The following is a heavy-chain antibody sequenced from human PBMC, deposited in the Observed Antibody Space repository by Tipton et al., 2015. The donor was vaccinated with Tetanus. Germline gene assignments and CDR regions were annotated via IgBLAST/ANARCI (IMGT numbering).Heavy chain of an antibody. CDR3: ARDRGEDWTNFYYMDV. CDR2: INRNGGGK. D-gene: IGHD3/OR15-3a*01. V-gene: IGHV3-7*01. J-gene: IGHJ6*03. CDR1: EFTFTDYW. Sequence: SLRLSCIGSEFTFTDYWMSWVRQAPGKGLEWVANINRNGGGKYYVDSVKGRFTISRDEAKKSVYLEMSSLTVGDTAVYYCARDRGEDWTNFYYMDVWGKGATVIVSS.